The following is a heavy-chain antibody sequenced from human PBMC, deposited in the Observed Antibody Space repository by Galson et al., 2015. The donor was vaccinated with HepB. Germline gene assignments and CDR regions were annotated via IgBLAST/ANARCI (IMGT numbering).Heavy chain of an antibody. CDR1: GYTLTELS. V-gene: IGHV1-24*01. CDR3: ATGLYDYVWGSYRQTSFDY. J-gene: IGHJ4*02. D-gene: IGHD3-16*02. Sequence: SVKVSCKVSGYTLTELSMHWVRQAPGKGLEWMGGFDPEDGETIYAQKFQGRVTMTEDTSTDTAYMELSSLRSEDTAVYYCATGLYDYVWGSYRQTSFDYWGQGTLVTVSS. CDR2: FDPEDGET.